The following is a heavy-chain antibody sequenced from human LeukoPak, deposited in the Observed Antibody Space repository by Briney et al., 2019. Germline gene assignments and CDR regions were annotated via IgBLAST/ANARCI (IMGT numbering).Heavy chain of an antibody. J-gene: IGHJ4*02. CDR2: IWYDGSNK. Sequence: EGSLRLSCAASGFTFSSYGMHWVRQAPGKGLEWVAVIWYDGSNKYYADSVKGRFTISRDSSKNTLYLQMNSLRAEDTAVYYCAKELLNYDFWSGYYQYYFDYWGQGTLVTVSS. D-gene: IGHD3-3*01. CDR1: GFTFSSYG. V-gene: IGHV3-33*06. CDR3: AKELLNYDFWSGYYQYYFDY.